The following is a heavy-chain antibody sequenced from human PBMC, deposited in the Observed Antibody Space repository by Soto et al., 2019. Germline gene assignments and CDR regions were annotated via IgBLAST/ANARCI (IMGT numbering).Heavy chain of an antibody. J-gene: IGHJ6*02. CDR1: GFTFSSYG. Sequence: GGSLRLSCAASGFTFSSYGMHWVRQAPGKGLEWVAVISYDGSNKYYADSVKGRFTISRDNSKNTLYLQMNSLRAEDTAVYYCAKDPTRYDLSGMDVWGQGTTVTVSS. D-gene: IGHD3-3*01. CDR2: ISYDGSNK. CDR3: AKDPTRYDLSGMDV. V-gene: IGHV3-30*18.